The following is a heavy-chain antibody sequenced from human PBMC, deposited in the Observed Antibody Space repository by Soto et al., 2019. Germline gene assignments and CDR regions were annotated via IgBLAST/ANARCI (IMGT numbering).Heavy chain of an antibody. CDR3: ARPRSMDV. CDR1: GFSFNDYS. CDR2: ISRSSGTI. J-gene: IGHJ6*02. V-gene: IGHV3-48*01. Sequence: EVQLVESGGGLVQPGGSLRLSCAASGFSFNDYSMNRVRQAPGKGLEWVSYISRSSGTIYYADSVKGRFTISRDNAKNSLYLQMNSLRAEDTAVYYCARPRSMDVWGQGTTVTVSS.